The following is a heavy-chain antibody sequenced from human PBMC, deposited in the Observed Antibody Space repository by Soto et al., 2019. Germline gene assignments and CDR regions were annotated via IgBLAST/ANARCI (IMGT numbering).Heavy chain of an antibody. CDR3: AKEWQYYSSSGLWYFDL. CDR1: GFTFNTHS. CDR2: ISYDERTK. D-gene: IGHD6-6*01. Sequence: QEQLVESGGGGVQPGGSLRLSCSGSGFTFNTHSIHWVRQIPGKGLEWVAVISYDERTKFYADSVKGRFTISRDNSENSVYLEMNFPRPDDTAVYYCAKEWQYYSSSGLWYFDLWGRGALVTVSS. V-gene: IGHV3-30-3*02. J-gene: IGHJ2*01.